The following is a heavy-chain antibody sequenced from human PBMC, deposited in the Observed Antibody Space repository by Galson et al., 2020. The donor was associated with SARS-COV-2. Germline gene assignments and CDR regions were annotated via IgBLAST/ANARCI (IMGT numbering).Heavy chain of an antibody. J-gene: IGHJ6*02. Sequence: GGPLRLSCAASGFTFSSYAMPWVRQPPGKGLEWFPALSNDGSNNYSADPVKGRFTISRDNSKNTLYLQMNSLGAEDTAVYYCARVLAEGYCSSSSCYVNYYYYGMDVWGQGTTVTVSS. D-gene: IGHD2-2*01. V-gene: IGHV3-30*04. CDR1: GFTFSSYA. CDR3: ARVLAEGYCSSSSCYVNYYYYGMDV. CDR2: LSNDGSNN.